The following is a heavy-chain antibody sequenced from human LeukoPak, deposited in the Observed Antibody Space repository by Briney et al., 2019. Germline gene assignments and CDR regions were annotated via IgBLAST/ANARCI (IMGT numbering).Heavy chain of an antibody. J-gene: IGHJ4*02. CDR1: GGSISSGGYS. CDR2: IYHSGST. CDR3: ARAPDYYDSSGYLDY. Sequence: SETLSLTCAVSGGSISSGGYSWSWIRQPPGKGLEWIGYIYHSGSTYYNPSLKSRVTISVVRSKNQFSLKLSSVTAADTAVYYCARAPDYYDSSGYLDYWGQGTLVTVSS. D-gene: IGHD3-22*01. V-gene: IGHV4-30-2*01.